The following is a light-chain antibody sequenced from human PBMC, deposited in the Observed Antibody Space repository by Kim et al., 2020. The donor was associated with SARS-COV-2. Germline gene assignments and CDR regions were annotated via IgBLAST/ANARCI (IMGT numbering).Light chain of an antibody. CDR1: XSDXXGYXY. CDR2: DXX. CDR3: SSYXRSITNYV. V-gene: IGLV2-14*03. J-gene: IGLJ1*01. Sequence: TNSCTXXXSDXXGYXYGSXXQQXXXKAPKLXIYDXXNRPSGVSNRFSGXKSGNTASLTIXGLQAEXXXDYYCSSYXRSITNYVFGTGTXVTVL.